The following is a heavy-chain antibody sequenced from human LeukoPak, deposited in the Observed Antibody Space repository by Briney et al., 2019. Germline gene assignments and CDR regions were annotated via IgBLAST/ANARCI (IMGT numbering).Heavy chain of an antibody. CDR3: AKSHTVVVPALDY. V-gene: IGHV3-30*18. CDR1: GFTFSTYG. J-gene: IGHJ4*02. Sequence: GRSLRLSCAASGFTFSTYGMHWVRQAPGKGLEWVAVTSYDGSRKYYADSVKGRFTISRDNSKNTLYLQMNSLRAEDTAVYYCAKSHTVVVPALDYWGQGTLVTVSS. D-gene: IGHD2-2*01. CDR2: TSYDGSRK.